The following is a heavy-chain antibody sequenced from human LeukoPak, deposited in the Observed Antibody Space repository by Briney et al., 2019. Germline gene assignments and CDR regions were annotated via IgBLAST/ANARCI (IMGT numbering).Heavy chain of an antibody. V-gene: IGHV4-39*01. CDR3: VRRGQRLNPGLYYFDY. Sequence: PSETLSLTCAVSGGSISSGGYSWSWIRQSPGKGLEWIGTIYYSGSTNYNPSLKSRVTISVDTSENQFSLRLSSVTATDTAVYYCVRRGQRLNPGLYYFDYWGQGTLVTVSS. J-gene: IGHJ4*02. D-gene: IGHD6-25*01. CDR1: GGSISSGGYS. CDR2: IYYSGST.